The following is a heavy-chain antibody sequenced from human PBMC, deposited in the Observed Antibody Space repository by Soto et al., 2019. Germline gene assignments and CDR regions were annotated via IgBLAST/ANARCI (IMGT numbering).Heavy chain of an antibody. Sequence: ETLSLTCSVSGGSISSNYWSWIRQPPGKGLEWIGYIYYSGSTNYNPSLKSRVTISVDTSKNQFSLKLSSVTAADTAVYYCARLSGGSSNWFDPWGQGTLVTVSS. CDR1: GGSISSNY. CDR3: ARLSGGSSNWFDP. J-gene: IGHJ5*02. D-gene: IGHD2-15*01. CDR2: IYYSGST. V-gene: IGHV4-59*01.